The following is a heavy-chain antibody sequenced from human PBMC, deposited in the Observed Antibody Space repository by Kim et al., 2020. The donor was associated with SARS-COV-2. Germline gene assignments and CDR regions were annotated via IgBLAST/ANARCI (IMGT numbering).Heavy chain of an antibody. D-gene: IGHD4-4*01. CDR2: INTNTGIP. CDR3: ARGMTTIRGWFDP. J-gene: IGHJ5*02. CDR1: GNTFTSYP. V-gene: IGHV7-4-1*02. Sequence: ASVKVSCKASGNTFTSYPMTWVRQAPGQGLEWMGWINTNTGIPTYAQGFTGRFVFSLDTSVSTAYLQISSLKAEDTAVYYCARGMTTIRGWFDPWGQGTLVTVSS.